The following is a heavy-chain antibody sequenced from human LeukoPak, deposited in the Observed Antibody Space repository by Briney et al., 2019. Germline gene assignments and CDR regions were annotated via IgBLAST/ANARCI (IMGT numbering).Heavy chain of an antibody. CDR3: ATDREVDIVATIWKGPAQ. V-gene: IGHV1-24*01. CDR2: FDPEDGET. Sequence: GASVKVSCKVSGYTLTELSTHWVRQAPGKGLEWMGGFDPEDGETIYAQKFQGRVTMTEDTSTDTAYMELSSLRSEDTAVYYCATDREVDIVATIWKGPAQWGQGTLVTVSS. J-gene: IGHJ4*02. CDR1: GYTLTELS. D-gene: IGHD5-12*01.